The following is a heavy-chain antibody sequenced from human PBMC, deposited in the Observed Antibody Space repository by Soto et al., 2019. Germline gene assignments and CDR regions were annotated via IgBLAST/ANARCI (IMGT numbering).Heavy chain of an antibody. V-gene: IGHV4-59*01. CDR2: ISDTESS. D-gene: IGHD3-10*01. CDR1: GGSISSYY. Sequence: PSETLSLTCTVSGGSISSYYWSWIRQPPGKGLQWIGYISDTESSKYNPSLNPSLKSRVTISVDTSKNQFSLKLRSVTAADTAVYYCARDHGSGIGWFDPWGQGTLVTVSS. CDR3: ARDHGSGIGWFDP. J-gene: IGHJ5*02.